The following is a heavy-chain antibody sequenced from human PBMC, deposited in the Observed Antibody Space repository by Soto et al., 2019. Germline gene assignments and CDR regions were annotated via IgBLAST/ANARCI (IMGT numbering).Heavy chain of an antibody. J-gene: IGHJ6*02. CDR2: IWYDGSNE. CDR3: ARDHCGVTLGGMDV. D-gene: IGHD1-20*01. Sequence: QVQLVESGGGVVQPGRSLRLSCAASGFTFSGYGMHWVRQAPGKGLEWVAVIWYDGSNEYYADSVKGRFTISRDNSKNTLSLQMNSLRAEDTAVYYCARDHCGVTLGGMDVWGQGTTVTVSS. CDR1: GFTFSGYG. V-gene: IGHV3-33*01.